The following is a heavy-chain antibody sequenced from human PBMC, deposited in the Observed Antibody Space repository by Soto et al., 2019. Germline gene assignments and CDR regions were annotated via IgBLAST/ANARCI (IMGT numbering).Heavy chain of an antibody. D-gene: IGHD4-17*01. CDR2: IYWDDDK. CDR3: AHRQRTVYFDY. CDR1: GFSLSTSGVG. J-gene: IGHJ4*02. Sequence: SGPTPVNPRQILTLTCTFSGFSLSTSGVGVGWIRQPPGKALEWLALIYWDDDKRYSASLKSRLTITEDTSKNQVVLTMTNMDPVDTATYYCAHRQRTVYFDYWGQGTLVTASS. V-gene: IGHV2-5*02.